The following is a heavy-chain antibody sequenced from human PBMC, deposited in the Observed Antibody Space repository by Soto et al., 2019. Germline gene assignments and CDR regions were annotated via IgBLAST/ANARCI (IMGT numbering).Heavy chain of an antibody. V-gene: IGHV4-61*01. Sequence: PSETLSLTCSVSGVSVSSGSYYWSWIRQPPGKGLEWIGCIYSTGSTKHNPSLKSRAIISVDTSKNQFSLKLTSVTAADTAVYYCAGGLTATYGAYGMDVWGQGTTVTVSS. J-gene: IGHJ6*02. CDR3: AGGLTATYGAYGMDV. D-gene: IGHD4-17*01. CDR1: GVSVSSGSYY. CDR2: IYSTGST.